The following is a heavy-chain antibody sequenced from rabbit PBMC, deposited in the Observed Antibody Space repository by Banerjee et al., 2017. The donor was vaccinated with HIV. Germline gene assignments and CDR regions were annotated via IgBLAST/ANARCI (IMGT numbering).Heavy chain of an antibody. J-gene: IGHJ6*01. D-gene: IGHD3-1*01. Sequence: QSLEESGGDLVKPGASLTLTCTASGFSFSSSDYMCWVRQAPGKGLECIACIYAGSSGSTYYASWAKGRLTISRTSSTTVTLQMTSLTAADTATYFCARVYGGAGCDLWGPGTLVTVS. V-gene: IGHV1S40*01. CDR3: ARVYGGAGCDL. CDR1: GFSFSSSDY. CDR2: IYAGSSGST.